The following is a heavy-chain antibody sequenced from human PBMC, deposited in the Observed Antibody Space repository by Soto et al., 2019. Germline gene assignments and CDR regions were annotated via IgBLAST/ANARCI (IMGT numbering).Heavy chain of an antibody. CDR1: GYTFTSHG. V-gene: IGHV1-18*01. CDR2: ISAYNGNT. Sequence: GSVKASCKASGYTFTSHGISWVRQAPGQGLEWMGRISAYNGNTNYAQKLQGRVTMTTDTSTSTAYMELRSLRSDDTAVYYCARVVGALGHWFDPWGQGTLVTVSS. D-gene: IGHD1-26*01. CDR3: ARVVGALGHWFDP. J-gene: IGHJ5*02.